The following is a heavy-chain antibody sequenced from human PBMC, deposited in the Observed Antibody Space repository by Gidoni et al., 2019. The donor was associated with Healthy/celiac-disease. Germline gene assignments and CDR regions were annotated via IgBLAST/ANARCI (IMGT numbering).Heavy chain of an antibody. V-gene: IGHV4-39*01. CDR2: IYYSGST. J-gene: IGHJ4*02. Sequence: QLQLQESGPGLVKPSETLSLTCTVSGGSISRSSYYWGWIRQPPGKGLEWIGSIYYSGSTYYNPSLKSRVTISVDTSKNQFSLKLSSVTAADTAVYYCARPEGYCSSTSCPVHYWGQGTLVTVSS. CDR3: ARPEGYCSSTSCPVHY. D-gene: IGHD2-2*01. CDR1: GGSISRSSYY.